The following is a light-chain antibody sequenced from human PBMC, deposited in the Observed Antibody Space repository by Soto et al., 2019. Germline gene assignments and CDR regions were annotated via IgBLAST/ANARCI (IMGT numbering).Light chain of an antibody. V-gene: IGKV1-39*01. CDR1: RTIAGY. CDR3: QQTYSTPVT. J-gene: IGKJ1*01. Sequence: DIQMTQSPSSLSASVGDRVTITCRASRTIAGYVNWYQQRPGEAPNLLIYAASSLQSGVPSRFRGSGSGTDFTLTINSLQPEDFATFYCQQTYSTPVTFGQGTKGDIK. CDR2: AAS.